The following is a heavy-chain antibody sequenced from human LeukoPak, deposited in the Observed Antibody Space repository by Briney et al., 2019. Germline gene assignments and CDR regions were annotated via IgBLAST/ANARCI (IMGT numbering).Heavy chain of an antibody. D-gene: IGHD1-26*01. CDR2: ISYDGSNK. CDR3: ARDFGATAFDY. J-gene: IGHJ4*02. CDR1: GFTFSSYA. Sequence: GRSLRLSCAASGFTFSSYAMHWVRQAPGKGLEWVVVISYDGSNKYYADSVKGRFTISRDNSKNTLYLQMNSLRAEDTAVYYCARDFGATAFDYWGQGTLVTVSS. V-gene: IGHV3-30-3*01.